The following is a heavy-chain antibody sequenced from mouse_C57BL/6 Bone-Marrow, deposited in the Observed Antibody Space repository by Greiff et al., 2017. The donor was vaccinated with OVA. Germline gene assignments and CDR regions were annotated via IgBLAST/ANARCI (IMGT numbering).Heavy chain of an antibody. D-gene: IGHD2-3*01. J-gene: IGHJ3*01. V-gene: IGHV1-42*01. Sequence: EVQLQQSGPELVKPGASVKISCKASGYSFTGYYMNWVKQSPEKSLEWIGEINPSTGGTTYNQKFKAKATLTVDKSSSTAYMQLKSLTSEDSAVYYCARGGIYDGSFAYWGQGTLVTVSA. CDR2: INPSTGGT. CDR3: ARGGIYDGSFAY. CDR1: GYSFTGYY.